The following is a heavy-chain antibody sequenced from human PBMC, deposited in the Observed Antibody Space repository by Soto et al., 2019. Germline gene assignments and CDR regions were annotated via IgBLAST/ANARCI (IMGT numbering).Heavy chain of an antibody. CDR3: AAKVAYFDGSGYYWP. J-gene: IGHJ4*02. CDR2: IVVGNTNT. D-gene: IGHD3-22*01. CDR1: GFTFTSSA. Sequence: GASVKVSCKASGFTFTSSAVQWVRQARGQRLEWIGWIVVGNTNTNYAQKFQERVTITRDMSTSTAYMELSSLRSEDTAVYYCAAKVAYFDGSGYYWPWGRGTLVTVSS. V-gene: IGHV1-58*01.